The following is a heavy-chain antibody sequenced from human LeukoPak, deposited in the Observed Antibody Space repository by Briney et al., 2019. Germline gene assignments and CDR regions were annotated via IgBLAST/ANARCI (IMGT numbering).Heavy chain of an antibody. CDR1: GVTFNNYA. CDR2: ISYDGNNK. Sequence: GGALRLSCAASGVTFNNYAIHWVRQAPGKGRERVAVISYDGNNKYYADSVKGGFTISRDNSKNTLYLQMNSLRAADTAVYYCARVEGGGYNYGTDYWGKGTLVTVSS. D-gene: IGHD5-18*01. J-gene: IGHJ4*02. CDR3: ARVEGGGYNYGTDY. V-gene: IGHV3-30-3*01.